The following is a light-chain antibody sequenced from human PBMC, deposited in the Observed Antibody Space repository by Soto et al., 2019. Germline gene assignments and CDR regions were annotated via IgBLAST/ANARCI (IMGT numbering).Light chain of an antibody. Sequence: QSVLTQPPSASGTPGQRVTISCSGGISNIGSNTINWYQQLPGTAPKLLTYSNDQRPSGVPDRFSGSKSGTSASLVISGLQSEDEADYYCAGWDDSLSGCVFGGGTKLTVL. CDR2: SND. V-gene: IGLV1-44*01. CDR1: ISNIGSNT. J-gene: IGLJ3*02. CDR3: AGWDDSLSGCV.